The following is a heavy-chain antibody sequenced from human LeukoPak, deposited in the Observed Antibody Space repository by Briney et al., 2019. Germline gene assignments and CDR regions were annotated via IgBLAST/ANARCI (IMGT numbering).Heavy chain of an antibody. CDR2: MNPGSGDT. Sequence: ASVKVSCKASGYTFTTHDLTWVRQATGQGLEWMGWMNPGSGDTAYAQKFQGRVTMTRDTSMSTAYMELNSLGSEDTAIYYCARGLGDYNSDWFPVSGYWGQGTPVTVSS. D-gene: IGHD3-9*01. CDR3: ARGLGDYNSDWFPVSGY. V-gene: IGHV1-8*01. CDR1: GYTFTTHD. J-gene: IGHJ4*02.